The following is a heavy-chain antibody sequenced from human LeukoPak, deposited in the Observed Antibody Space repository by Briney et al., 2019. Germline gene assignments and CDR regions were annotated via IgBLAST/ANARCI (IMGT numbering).Heavy chain of an antibody. D-gene: IGHD2-2*01. J-gene: IGHJ4*02. V-gene: IGHV1-69*05. CDR1: GCTFSSYG. CDR3: ARVANESQLLSHFDY. CDR2: IIPIFGTT. Sequence: GASVKVSCKASGCTFSSYGISWVRQAPGQGLEWMGGIIPIFGTTNYAQKFQGRVTITTDESTSTAYVELSSLRSEDTAVYYCARVANESQLLSHFDYWGQGTLVTVSS.